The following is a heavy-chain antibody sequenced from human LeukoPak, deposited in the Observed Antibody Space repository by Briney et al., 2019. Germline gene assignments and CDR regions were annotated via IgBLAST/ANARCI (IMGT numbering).Heavy chain of an antibody. CDR1: GFTFSTYA. J-gene: IGHJ4*02. CDR3: AKEGAMVRDFDY. D-gene: IGHD3-10*01. Sequence: GGSLRLSCAASGFTFSTYAMSWVRQASGKGLEWVSAISGSGGSTYYGDSVKGGFTISRDNSKNTLYLQMNSLRAEYSAVYDCAKEGAMVRDFDYWGQGTLVTVSS. CDR2: ISGSGGST. V-gene: IGHV3-23*01.